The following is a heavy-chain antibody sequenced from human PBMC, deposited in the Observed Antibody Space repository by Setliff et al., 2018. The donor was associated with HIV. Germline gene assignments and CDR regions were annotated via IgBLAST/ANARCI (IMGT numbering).Heavy chain of an antibody. D-gene: IGHD3-10*01. Sequence: SVKVSCKASGYSFINYGINWVRQAPGQGLEWMGGIIPVYGTPESAQKMQGRVKITAIESTTTAYMELTSLRSDDTAVYYCARIRGVIADASDIWGQGTMVTVSS. J-gene: IGHJ3*02. CDR2: IIPVYGTP. CDR1: GYSFINYG. V-gene: IGHV1-69*13. CDR3: ARIRGVIADASDI.